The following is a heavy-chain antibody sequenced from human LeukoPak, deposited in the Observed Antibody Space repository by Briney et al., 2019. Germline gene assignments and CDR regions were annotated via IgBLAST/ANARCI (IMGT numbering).Heavy chain of an antibody. D-gene: IGHD3-9*01. Sequence: ASVKVSCKASGYTFTSYDINWVRQAPGQGLEWMGWMNPNSGNTVYAQKFQGRVTITRNTSISTAYMELSSLRSEDTAVYYCARGGLTLYYYYYYMDVWGKGTTVTVSS. CDR3: ARGGLTLYYYYYYMDV. CDR1: GYTFTSYD. J-gene: IGHJ6*03. CDR2: MNPNSGNT. V-gene: IGHV1-8*03.